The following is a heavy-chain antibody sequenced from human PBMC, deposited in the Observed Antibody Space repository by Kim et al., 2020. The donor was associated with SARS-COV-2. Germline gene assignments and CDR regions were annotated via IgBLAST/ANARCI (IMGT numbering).Heavy chain of an antibody. CDR2: ISYDGSTE. V-gene: IGHV3-30*04. D-gene: IGHD4-17*01. CDR3: ARENTVTTTLYYFDY. Sequence: GGSLRLSCAASGFIFSDYAMHWVRQAPGRGLEWMTVISYDGSTEYYADSVRGRFTISRDNSKNTLYLQMNSLSAEDTAVYYCARENTVTTTLYYFDYWGQGALFTVSS. CDR1: GFIFSDYA. J-gene: IGHJ4*02.